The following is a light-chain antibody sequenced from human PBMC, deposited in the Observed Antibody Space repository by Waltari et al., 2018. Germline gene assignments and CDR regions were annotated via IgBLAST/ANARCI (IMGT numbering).Light chain of an antibody. Sequence: EIVLTQSPGTLSLSPGERGTLSCRASQSVSSFLPWYQQIPGQPPRLLIYGASTRATGIPDRFSGSGSGTDFSLTISRLEPEDFAVYYCQKYDRLPATFGQGTKVEIK. CDR1: QSVSSF. CDR2: GAS. CDR3: QKYDRLPAT. J-gene: IGKJ1*01. V-gene: IGKV3-20*01.